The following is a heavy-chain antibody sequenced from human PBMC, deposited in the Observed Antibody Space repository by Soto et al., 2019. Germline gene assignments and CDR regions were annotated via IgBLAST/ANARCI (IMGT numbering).Heavy chain of an antibody. CDR3: ALTYYYDSSGYYYVDYWFDY. Sequence: ASVKVSCKASGYTFTGYYMHWVRQAPGQGLEWMGWINPNSGGTNYAQKFQGWVTMTRDTSISTAYMELSRLRSDDTAVYYCALTYYYDSSGYYYVDYWFDYWGQGT. CDR1: GYTFTGYY. V-gene: IGHV1-2*04. J-gene: IGHJ4*02. D-gene: IGHD3-22*01. CDR2: INPNSGGT.